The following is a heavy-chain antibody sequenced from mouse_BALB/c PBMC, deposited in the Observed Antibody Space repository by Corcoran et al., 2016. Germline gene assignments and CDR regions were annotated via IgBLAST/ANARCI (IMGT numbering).Heavy chain of an antibody. CDR3: VRDPAWFAY. J-gene: IGHJ3*01. Sequence: QIQLVQSGPELKKPGETVKISCKASGYTFTNYGMNWVKQAPGKGLKWMGWINTYTGEPTYADDFKGRFAFSLETSASTAYLQNNNLKNEDTATYFCVRDPAWFAYWGQGTLVTVSA. V-gene: IGHV9-3-1*01. CDR2: INTYTGEP. CDR1: GYTFTNYG.